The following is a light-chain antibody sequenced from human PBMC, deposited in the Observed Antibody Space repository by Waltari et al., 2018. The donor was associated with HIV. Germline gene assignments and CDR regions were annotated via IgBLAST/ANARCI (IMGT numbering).Light chain of an antibody. Sequence: EIVLTQSPGTLSLSPGERATLSCRASQSLSGNYLAWYQEKPGQAPRLLIYAASSRASGIPDRFSGSGAGTDFTLTISRLEPEDFAVYYCQQYGSSPPITFGQGTRLEIK. CDR1: QSLSGNY. J-gene: IGKJ5*01. CDR2: AAS. CDR3: QQYGSSPPIT. V-gene: IGKV3-20*01.